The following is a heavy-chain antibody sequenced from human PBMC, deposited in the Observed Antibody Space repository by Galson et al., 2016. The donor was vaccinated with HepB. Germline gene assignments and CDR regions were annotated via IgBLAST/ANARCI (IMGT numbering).Heavy chain of an antibody. CDR2: IYHTGNT. CDR3: AIVDGDYEYFDY. CDR1: GYSIGSGYY. D-gene: IGHD4-17*01. Sequence: LSLTCTVSGYSIGSGYYWGWIRQPPGKGLEWIAIIYHTGNTYYNPSLESRVTISVDTSKNQFSLKLNSVTAADTAMYYCAIVDGDYEYFDYWGQGTLITVSS. J-gene: IGHJ4*02. V-gene: IGHV4-38-2*02.